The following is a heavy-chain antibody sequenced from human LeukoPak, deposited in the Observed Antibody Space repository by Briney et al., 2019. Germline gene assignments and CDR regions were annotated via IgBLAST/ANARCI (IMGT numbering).Heavy chain of an antibody. D-gene: IGHD3-10*01. CDR2: IYTSGST. J-gene: IGHJ4*02. CDR3: ARGRGSGSYSIGTFDN. Sequence: SETLSLTCTVSGGSISSCYWSWIRQPAGKGLEWIGRIYTSGSTNYNPSLKSRVTMSVDTSKNQFSLKLSSVTAADTAVYYCARGRGSGSYSIGTFDNWGQGTLVTVSS. V-gene: IGHV4-4*07. CDR1: GGSISSCY.